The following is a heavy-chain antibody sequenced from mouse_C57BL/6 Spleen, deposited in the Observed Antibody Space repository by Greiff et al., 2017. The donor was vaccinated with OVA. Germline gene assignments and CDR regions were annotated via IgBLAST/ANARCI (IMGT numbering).Heavy chain of an antibody. Sequence: EVQLQESGPELVKPGDSVKISCKASGYSFTGYFMNWVMQSHGKSLEWIGRINPYNGDTFYNQKFKGKATLTVDKSSSTAHMELRSLTSEDSAVYYCARGYYGSSSGYFDVWGTGTTVTVSS. D-gene: IGHD1-1*01. CDR2: INPYNGDT. CDR3: ARGYYGSSSGYFDV. CDR1: GYSFTGYF. J-gene: IGHJ1*03. V-gene: IGHV1-20*01.